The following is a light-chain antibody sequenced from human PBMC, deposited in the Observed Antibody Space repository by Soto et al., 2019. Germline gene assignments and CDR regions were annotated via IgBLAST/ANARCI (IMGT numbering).Light chain of an antibody. CDR3: QHYSTSLLT. J-gene: IGKJ4*01. CDR1: QIISNSY. Sequence: EIVLTQSPGTLSLSPGERATLSCRASQIISNSYLAWCQQKPGQAPRLLIYDASSRATGIPDRFSGSGSGTDFTLTISRLEPEDFAVYYCQHYSTSLLTFGGGTKVEIK. V-gene: IGKV3-20*01. CDR2: DAS.